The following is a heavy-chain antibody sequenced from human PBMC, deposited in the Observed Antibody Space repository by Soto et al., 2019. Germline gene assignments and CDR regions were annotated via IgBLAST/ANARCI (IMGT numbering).Heavy chain of an antibody. J-gene: IGHJ5*02. Sequence: QVHLQESGPGLVKPSGTLSLTCGVSGGSINSINWGSWVRQTPGKGLEWIGEIYHNGRSNYNPSLKSRVTLSIDKSKNQFFLNLTHVTAADTTVYYCARSQVVVPTHAFDPWGHGTLVIVSS. D-gene: IGHD2-21*01. V-gene: IGHV4-4*02. CDR1: GGSINSINW. CDR3: ARSQVVVPTHAFDP. CDR2: IYHNGRS.